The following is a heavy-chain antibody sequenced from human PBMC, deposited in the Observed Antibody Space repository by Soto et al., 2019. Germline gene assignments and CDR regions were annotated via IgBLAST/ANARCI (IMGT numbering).Heavy chain of an antibody. CDR2: IIPIFGTV. CDR1: GGTFSNYP. D-gene: IGHD5-12*01. V-gene: IGHV1-69*12. J-gene: IGHJ2*01. Sequence: QVQLVQSGAEVKKPGSSVKVSCKASGGTFSNYPISWVRQAPGQGLEWRGGIIPIFGTVNYAQKFQGRVTITADESTSTAYMELSSLTSEDTAVYYCARGNHRWLQLWYFDLWGRGTLVTVSS. CDR3: ARGNHRWLQLWYFDL.